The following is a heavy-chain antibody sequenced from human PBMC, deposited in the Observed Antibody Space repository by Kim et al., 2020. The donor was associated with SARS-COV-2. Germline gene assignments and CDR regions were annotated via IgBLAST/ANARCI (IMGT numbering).Heavy chain of an antibody. CDR2: ITTSSSTK. CDR3: ARARYCSGGSCYSGDY. J-gene: IGHJ4*02. Sequence: WGSLRLSCAASGFSFSSYNMNWVRQAPGKGLEWVSYITTSSSTKYYADSVKGRFTISRDNAKNSLYLQMNSLRDEDTAVYYCARARYCSGGSCYSGDYWGERSLVTVSS. CDR1: GFSFSSYN. D-gene: IGHD2-15*01. V-gene: IGHV3-48*02.